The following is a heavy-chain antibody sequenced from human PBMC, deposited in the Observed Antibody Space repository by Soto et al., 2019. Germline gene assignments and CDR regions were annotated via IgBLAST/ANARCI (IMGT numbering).Heavy chain of an antibody. Sequence: QVQLQQWGAGLLKPSETLSLTCAVYGGSFGGYYWSWIRQPPGKGLEWIGQINHSGSTNYNPSLKSRVTITVDTSTNQFSLKLSSVTAADTAVYYCAGPMIIGQAFDYWGQGTLVTVSS. CDR3: AGPMIIGQAFDY. D-gene: IGHD3-22*01. V-gene: IGHV4-34*01. J-gene: IGHJ4*02. CDR2: INHSGST. CDR1: GGSFGGYY.